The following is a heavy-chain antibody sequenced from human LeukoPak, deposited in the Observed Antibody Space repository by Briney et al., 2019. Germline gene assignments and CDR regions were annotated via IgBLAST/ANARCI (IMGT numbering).Heavy chain of an antibody. CDR3: ARVGGYCSGGSCYGPGPTPDY. CDR1: GYTFTSYD. J-gene: IGHJ4*02. Sequence: GASVKVSCKASGYTFTSYDINWVRQATGQGLEWMGWMNPNSGNTGYAQKFQGRLTITRNTSISTVYIELSSLRSEDTAVYYCARVGGYCSGGSCYGPGPTPDYWGQGTLVTVPS. V-gene: IGHV1-8*01. D-gene: IGHD2-15*01. CDR2: MNPNSGNT.